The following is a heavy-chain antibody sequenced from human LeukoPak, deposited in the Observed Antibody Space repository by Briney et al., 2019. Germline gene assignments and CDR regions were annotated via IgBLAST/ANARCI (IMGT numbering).Heavy chain of an antibody. CDR2: IRSKTDGETT. V-gene: IGHV3-15*01. D-gene: IGHD4-23*01. J-gene: IGHJ4*02. CDR3: TADCHGNSRGIDY. CDR1: GFTFSGAW. Sequence: GSLRLSCIASGFTFSGAWMGWVRQAPGKGLEWIGRIRSKTDGETTEYTEPVKGRFTISRDDSKNTLYLQMNSLKAEDTALYYCTADCHGNSRGIDYWGQGTLVTVSS.